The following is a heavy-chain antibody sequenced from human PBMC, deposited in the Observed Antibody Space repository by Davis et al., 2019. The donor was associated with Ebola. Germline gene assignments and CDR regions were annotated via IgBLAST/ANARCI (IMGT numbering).Heavy chain of an antibody. D-gene: IGHD2-15*01. CDR3: ARSRGPIVVVVGTTNWFDP. CDR2: INPGGGST. V-gene: IGHV1-46*01. CDR1: GYTFTNYY. Sequence: AASVKVSCKASGYTFTNYYMHWVRQAPGQGLEWMGIINPGGGSTSYAQKFQGRVTMTRDTSISTAYMELSRLRSDDTAVYYCARSRGPIVVVVGTTNWFDPWGQGTLVTVSS. J-gene: IGHJ5*02.